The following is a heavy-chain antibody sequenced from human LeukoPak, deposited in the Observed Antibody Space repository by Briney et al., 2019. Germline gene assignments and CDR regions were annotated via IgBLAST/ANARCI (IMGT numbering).Heavy chain of an antibody. J-gene: IGHJ4*02. Sequence: ASVKVSCKASGYTFTSYGISWVRQAPGQGLEWMGWISAYNGNTNYAQKLQGRVTMTTDTSTSTAYMELRSLRSDDTAVYYCARDQWELLLWGYFDYWGQGTLVTVPS. CDR1: GYTFTSYG. D-gene: IGHD1-26*01. CDR2: ISAYNGNT. V-gene: IGHV1-18*01. CDR3: ARDQWELLLWGYFDY.